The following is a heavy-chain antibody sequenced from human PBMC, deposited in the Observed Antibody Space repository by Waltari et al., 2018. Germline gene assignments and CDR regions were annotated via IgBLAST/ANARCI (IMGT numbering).Heavy chain of an antibody. Sequence: EVPLVESGGGLVQPGGSLRLSCAASGFTFSRYLISWVRQAPGKGLEWVANIRPDGNEKYYVDSVKGRLTISRDNAKNSLYLQMNSLRVEDTAVYFCARDPSYGAIDYWGQGTLVTVSS. CDR2: IRPDGNEK. CDR3: ARDPSYGAIDY. D-gene: IGHD4-17*01. V-gene: IGHV3-7*01. CDR1: GFTFSRYL. J-gene: IGHJ4*02.